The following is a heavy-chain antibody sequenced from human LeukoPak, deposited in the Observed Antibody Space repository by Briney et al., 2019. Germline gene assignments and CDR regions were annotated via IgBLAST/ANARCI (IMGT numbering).Heavy chain of an antibody. CDR2: IYNSRVT. V-gene: IGHV4-59*12. Sequence: SETLSLTCTVSGGSISSDYWSWIRQPPGKGLEWIAYIYNSRVTNYNPSLKSRVTISLDTSKNQFSLNLSSVTAADTAVYYCARLLWVGEEDVWGQGTRVTVSS. CDR3: ARLLWVGEEDV. CDR1: GGSISSDY. J-gene: IGHJ6*02. D-gene: IGHD3-10*01.